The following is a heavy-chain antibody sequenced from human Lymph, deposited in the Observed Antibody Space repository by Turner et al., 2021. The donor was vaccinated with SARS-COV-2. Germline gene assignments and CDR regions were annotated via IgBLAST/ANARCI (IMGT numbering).Heavy chain of an antibody. CDR1: GYTFTSYW. Sequence: EVQLMQSGEEVKKPGGSLKISCKGSGYTFTSYWIGWVRQRPGRGLEWMGIIYPGDSDTRYSPSFQGQVTISADKSISTAYLQWSSLKASDTAMYYCARREWGGSLGHIDYWGQGTLVTVSS. D-gene: IGHD3-3*01. CDR3: ARREWGGSLGHIDY. CDR2: IYPGDSDT. J-gene: IGHJ4*02. V-gene: IGHV5-51*01.